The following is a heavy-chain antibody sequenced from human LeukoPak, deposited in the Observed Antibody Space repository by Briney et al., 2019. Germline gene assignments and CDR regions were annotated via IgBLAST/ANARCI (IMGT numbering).Heavy chain of an antibody. V-gene: IGHV3-23*01. CDR2: ITASGDST. CDR1: GFTFSSYS. J-gene: IGHJ4*02. CDR3: ARRDIVVVVSASDY. D-gene: IGHD2-15*01. Sequence: GGSLRLSCAASGFTFSSYSMNWVRQAPGKGLEWVSGITASGDSTYYGDSVKGRFTMSRDNSKNTVYLQMNSLRVDDTAVYFCARRDIVVVVSASDYWGQGTLVTVSS.